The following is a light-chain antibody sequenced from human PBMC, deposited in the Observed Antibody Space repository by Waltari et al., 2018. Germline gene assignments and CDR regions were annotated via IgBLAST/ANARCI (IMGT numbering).Light chain of an antibody. V-gene: IGLV1-47*01. CDR3: AAWDDNLTGPL. CDR1: SSNIGGNF. Sequence: SVLTQPPSASGTPGQTVTIPCSGSSSNIGGNFVYGYQQLPGMAPQRLSYKNNQRPSGVPDRFSGSKSGTSASLAISGLRSDDEAEYYCAAWDDNLTGPLFGGGTKVTVL. CDR2: KNN. J-gene: IGLJ3*02.